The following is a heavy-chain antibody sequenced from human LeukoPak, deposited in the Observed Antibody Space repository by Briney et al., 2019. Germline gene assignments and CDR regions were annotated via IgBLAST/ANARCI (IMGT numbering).Heavy chain of an antibody. CDR1: GYTFTGYY. CDR2: INPNSGGT. V-gene: IGHV1-2*02. D-gene: IGHD6-6*01. CDR3: ARSWGSSAVFDY. Sequence: ASVKVSCKASGYTFTGYYMHWVRQAPGQGLEWMGWINPNSGGTNYAQKFQGRVTMTRDTSISTAYMELSRLRSDDTAVYYCARSWGSSAVFDYWGQGTLVTVSS. J-gene: IGHJ4*02.